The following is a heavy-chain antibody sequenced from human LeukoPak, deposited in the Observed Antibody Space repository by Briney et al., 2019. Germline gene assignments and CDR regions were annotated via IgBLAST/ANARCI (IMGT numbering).Heavy chain of an antibody. CDR2: ISSSSSYI. J-gene: IGHJ4*02. D-gene: IGHD6-13*01. CDR1: GFTFSSYS. V-gene: IGHV3-21*04. CDR3: AKEDYSSSWYALDY. Sequence: GGSLRLSCAASGFTFSSYSMNWVRQAPGKGLEWVSSISSSSSYIYYADSVKGRFTISRDNSKNSLYLQMNSLRTEDTALYYCAKEDYSSSWYALDYWGQGTLVTVSS.